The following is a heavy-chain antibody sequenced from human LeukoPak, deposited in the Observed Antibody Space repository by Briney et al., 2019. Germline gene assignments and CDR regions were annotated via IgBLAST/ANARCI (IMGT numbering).Heavy chain of an antibody. V-gene: IGHV3-30-3*02. D-gene: IGHD5/OR15-5a*01. CDR1: GFTFSSYA. CDR3: AKSSVNFLPHFDY. CDR2: ISYDGSNK. J-gene: IGHJ4*02. Sequence: GRSLRLSCAASGFTFSSYAMHWVRQAPGKGLEWVAVISYDGSNKYYADSVKGRFTISRDNSKNTLYLQMNSLRAEDTAVYYCAKSSVNFLPHFDYWGQGTLVTVSS.